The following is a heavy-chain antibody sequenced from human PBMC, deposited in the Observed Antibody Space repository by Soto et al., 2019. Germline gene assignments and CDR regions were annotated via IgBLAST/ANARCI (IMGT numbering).Heavy chain of an antibody. Sequence: APVKVSCKASGGTFSSYAISWVRQAPGQGLEWMGWINPNSGGTNYAQKFQGRVTMTRDTSISTAYMELNRLRSDDTAVYYCARDQSPSSGWPGMDVWGQGTTVTVSS. J-gene: IGHJ6*02. CDR3: ARDQSPSSGWPGMDV. D-gene: IGHD6-19*01. V-gene: IGHV1-2*02. CDR2: INPNSGGT. CDR1: GGTFSSYA.